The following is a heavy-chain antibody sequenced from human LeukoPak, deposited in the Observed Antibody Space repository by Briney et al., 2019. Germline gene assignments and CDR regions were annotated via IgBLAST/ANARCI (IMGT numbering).Heavy chain of an antibody. D-gene: IGHD5-18*01. Sequence: GGSLRLSCAASGFTFSSYAMHWVRQAPGKGLEWVAVISYDGSNKYYADSVKGRFTISRDNSKNTLYLQMNSLRAEDTAVYYCAKDLNWLDTAKSIFDYWGQGTLVTVSS. CDR2: ISYDGSNK. V-gene: IGHV3-30-3*01. J-gene: IGHJ4*02. CDR1: GFTFSSYA. CDR3: AKDLNWLDTAKSIFDY.